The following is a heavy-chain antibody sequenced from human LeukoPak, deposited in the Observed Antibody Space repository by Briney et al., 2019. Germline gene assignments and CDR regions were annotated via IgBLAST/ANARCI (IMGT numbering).Heavy chain of an antibody. CDR3: ARGRSNYYDSSGSDY. D-gene: IGHD3-22*01. CDR2: MNPNSGNT. CDR1: GYTFTSYD. Sequence: ASVKVSCKASGYTFTSYDINWVRQATGQGLEWTGWMNPNSGNTGYAQKFQGRVTITRNTSISTAYMELSSLRSEDTAVYYCARGRSNYYDSSGSDYWGQGTLVTVSS. J-gene: IGHJ4*02. V-gene: IGHV1-8*03.